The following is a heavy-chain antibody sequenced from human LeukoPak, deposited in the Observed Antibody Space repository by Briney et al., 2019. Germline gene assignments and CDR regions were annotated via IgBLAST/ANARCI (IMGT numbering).Heavy chain of an antibody. CDR1: GGSISSGDYY. V-gene: IGHV4-30-4*01. CDR3: ARDVRRRGASNYFDC. CDR2: IYYSGRT. Sequence: SQTLSLTCTVSGGSISSGDYYWSWIRQPPGTGLEWIGYIYYSGRTYYNPSLKSRLAISLATSKNQFSLNLTSVTAADTAVYYCARDVRRRGASNYFDCWGQGTLVTVSS. J-gene: IGHJ4*02. D-gene: IGHD2-2*01.